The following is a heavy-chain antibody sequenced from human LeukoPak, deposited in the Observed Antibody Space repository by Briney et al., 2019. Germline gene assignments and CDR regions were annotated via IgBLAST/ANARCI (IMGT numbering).Heavy chain of an antibody. CDR2: IYISSNT. CDR1: GFNVSSNH. CDR3: AGGGGVGAKY. J-gene: IGHJ4*02. V-gene: IGHV3-53*01. D-gene: IGHD1-26*01. Sequence: GGSLRLSCAASGFNVSSNHMSWVRQAPGKGLEWVSLIYISSNTYYADSVKGRFTISRDSSKNTLYLQMNSLRAEDTAVYYCAGGGGVGAKYWGQGTLVTVSS.